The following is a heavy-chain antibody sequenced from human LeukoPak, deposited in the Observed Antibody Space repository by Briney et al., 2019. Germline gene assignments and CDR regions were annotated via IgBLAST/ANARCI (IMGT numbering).Heavy chain of an antibody. V-gene: IGHV1-2*02. CDR1: GYTFTGYY. Sequence: ASVKVSCKASGYTFTGYYIHWVRQAPGQGLEWMGWINPKSGGANYAQKFQGRVTITADESTSTAYMELSSLRSEDTAVYYCASGFGEFSPGLDPWGQGTLVTVSS. D-gene: IGHD3-10*01. J-gene: IGHJ5*02. CDR2: INPKSGGA. CDR3: ASGFGEFSPGLDP.